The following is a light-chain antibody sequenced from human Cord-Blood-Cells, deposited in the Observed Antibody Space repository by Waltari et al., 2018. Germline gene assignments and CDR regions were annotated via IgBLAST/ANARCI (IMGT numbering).Light chain of an antibody. V-gene: IGLV2-23*02. J-gene: IGLJ1*01. CDR2: GVS. CDR3: CSYAGSSTFV. Sequence: QSALTQPASVSGSPGQSITISCTGTSSDVGSYNLVSWYQQHPGKAPKLMIYGVSKPPSGCSNRLSGSKSGNTASLTISGLQAEDEADYYCCSYAGSSTFVFGSGTKVTVL. CDR1: SSDVGSYNL.